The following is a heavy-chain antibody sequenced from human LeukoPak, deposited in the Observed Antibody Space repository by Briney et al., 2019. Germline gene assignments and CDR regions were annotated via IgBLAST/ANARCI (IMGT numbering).Heavy chain of an antibody. CDR3: ARRHDYGDYVCDY. CDR1: GGSFSGYY. D-gene: IGHD4-17*01. CDR2: INHSGST. Sequence: SETLSLTCAAYGGSFSGYYWSWIRQPPGKGLEWIGEINHSGSTNYNPSLKSRVTISVDTSKNQFSLKLSSVTAADTAVYYCARRHDYGDYVCDYWGQGTLVTVSS. J-gene: IGHJ4*02. V-gene: IGHV4-34*01.